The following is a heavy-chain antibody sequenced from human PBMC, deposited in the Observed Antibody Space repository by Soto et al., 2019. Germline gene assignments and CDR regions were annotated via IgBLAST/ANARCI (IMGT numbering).Heavy chain of an antibody. D-gene: IGHD2-15*01. J-gene: IGHJ6*02. CDR2: IWYDGSNK. CDR3: ARSDCTGANCYSWPFNYGVDV. CDR1: GFTFNTYG. V-gene: IGHV3-33*08. Sequence: QVQLVESGGGVVQPGGSLRLSCTTSGFTFNTYGMHWVRQAPGKGLEWVAIIWYDGSNKNYADSVKGRFTISRDNSKNTLYLQMNSLGSEETALYYCARSDCTGANCYSWPFNYGVDVWGQGTTVTVSS.